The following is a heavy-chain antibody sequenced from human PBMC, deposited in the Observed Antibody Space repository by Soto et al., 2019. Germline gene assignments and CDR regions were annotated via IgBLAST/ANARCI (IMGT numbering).Heavy chain of an antibody. J-gene: IGHJ6*02. Sequence: ASETLSLTCSVSGDSIISSGFYWSWIRQHPGKALEWIGYIHYTGSTSYNPSLKSRLAISLDASKNQFSLSLSSVTSADTAVYYCARDHRSLGDYYGIDVWGQGTTVTVSS. D-gene: IGHD3-10*01. CDR3: ARDHRSLGDYYGIDV. CDR2: IHYTGST. CDR1: GDSIISSGFY. V-gene: IGHV4-31*03.